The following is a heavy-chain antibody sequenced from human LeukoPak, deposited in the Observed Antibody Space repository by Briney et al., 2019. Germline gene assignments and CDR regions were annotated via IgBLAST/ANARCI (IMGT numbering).Heavy chain of an antibody. CDR1: GYTFTSYG. CDR3: ARVLRFNKKTLWFGEFGY. J-gene: IGHJ4*02. D-gene: IGHD3-10*01. CDR2: ISAYNGNT. Sequence: ASVKVSCKASGYTFTSYGISWVRQAPGQGPEWMGWISAYNGNTNYAQKLQGRVTMTTDTSTSTAYMELRSLRSDDTAVYYCARVLRFNKKTLWFGEFGYWGQGTLVTVSS. V-gene: IGHV1-18*01.